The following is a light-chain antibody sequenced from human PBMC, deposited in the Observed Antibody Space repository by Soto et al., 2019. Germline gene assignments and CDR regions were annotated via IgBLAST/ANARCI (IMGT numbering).Light chain of an antibody. CDR3: VLYMGLGISV. Sequence: QTVVTQEPSCSVSPGGTVTFTCGLSSGSVSTNHYPSWYQQTPGQAPRTLIYNTNSPSSGVPDRFSGSILGNKAALTITGAQAEDESDYYCVLYMGLGISVFGGGTQLTVL. CDR1: SGSVSTNHY. J-gene: IGLJ2*01. V-gene: IGLV8-61*01. CDR2: NTN.